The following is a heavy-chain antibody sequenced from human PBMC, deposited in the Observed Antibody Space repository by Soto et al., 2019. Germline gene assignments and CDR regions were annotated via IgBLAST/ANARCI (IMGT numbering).Heavy chain of an antibody. V-gene: IGHV3-74*01. CDR1: GFNFSNYG. J-gene: IGHJ3*01. Sequence: GGSLRLSCAASGFNFSNYGMHWVRQAPGKGLVWVSRIDSGGSGTTYADSGKGRFNIATDNSKNTMYRQMNSLRAEDMATYYCAREFLYCSGGNCYSDAFDLWGQGTMVTVSS. CDR2: IDSGGSGT. CDR3: AREFLYCSGGNCYSDAFDL. D-gene: IGHD2-15*01.